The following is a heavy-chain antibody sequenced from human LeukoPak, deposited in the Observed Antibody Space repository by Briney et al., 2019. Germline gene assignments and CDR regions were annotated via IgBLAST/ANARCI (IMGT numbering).Heavy chain of an antibody. J-gene: IGHJ6*02. V-gene: IGHV1-46*01. D-gene: IGHD3-10*01. Sequence: ASVKVSCKASGYTFTSYYMHWVRQAPGQGLEWMGIINPSGGSTSYAQKSQGRVTMTRDTSTSTVYMELSSLRSEDTAVYYCARDTPYYYGSGREDYYYGMDVWGQGTTVTVSS. CDR2: INPSGGST. CDR1: GYTFTSYY. CDR3: ARDTPYYYGSGREDYYYGMDV.